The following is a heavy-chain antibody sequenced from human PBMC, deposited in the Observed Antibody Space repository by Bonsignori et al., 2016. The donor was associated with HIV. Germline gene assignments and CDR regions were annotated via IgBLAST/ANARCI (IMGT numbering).Heavy chain of an antibody. V-gene: IGHV1-69*12. CDR1: GGNFSAYA. D-gene: IGHD6-25*01. CDR3: ARDAA. J-gene: IGHJ4*02. CDR2: IIPMFKRT. Sequence: QVRLVQSGAEVKRPGSSVKVSCKASGGNFSAYAISWVRQAPGQGLEWMGGIIPMFKRTNYAQKFQGRATITADEFSRTTYMELSSLRSEDTAMYYCARDAAWGQGTPVTVSS.